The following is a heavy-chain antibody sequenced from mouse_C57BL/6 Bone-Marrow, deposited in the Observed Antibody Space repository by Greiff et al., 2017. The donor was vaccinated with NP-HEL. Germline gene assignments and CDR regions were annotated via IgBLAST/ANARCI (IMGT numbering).Heavy chain of an antibody. D-gene: IGHD2-3*01. CDR2: ISSGGSYT. CDR3: ARRGLLQYFDV. CDR1: GFTFSSYG. J-gene: IGHJ1*03. Sequence: EVNLVESGGDLVKPGGSLKLSCAASGFTFSSYGMSWVRQTPDKRLEWVATISSGGSYTYYPDSVKGRFTISRDNAKNTLYLQMSSLKSEDTAMYYCARRGLLQYFDVWGTGTTVTVSS. V-gene: IGHV5-6*02.